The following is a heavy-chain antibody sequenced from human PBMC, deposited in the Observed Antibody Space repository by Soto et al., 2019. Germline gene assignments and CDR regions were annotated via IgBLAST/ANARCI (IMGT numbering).Heavy chain of an antibody. CDR1: GYTFTSYY. CDR2: INPSGGST. J-gene: IGHJ3*02. CDR3: ARAGRWLQLLQAFDT. Sequence: GASVKVSCKASGYTFTSYYMHWVRQAPGQGLEWMGIINPSGGSTSYAQKFQGRVTMTRDTSTSTVYMELSSLRSEDTAVYYCARAGRWLQLLQAFDTWGQGTMVTVSS. V-gene: IGHV1-46*01. D-gene: IGHD5-12*01.